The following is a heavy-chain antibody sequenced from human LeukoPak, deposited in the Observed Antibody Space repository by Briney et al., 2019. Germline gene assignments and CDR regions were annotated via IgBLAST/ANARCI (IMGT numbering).Heavy chain of an antibody. CDR3: AREVRRMTGGGYFDY. CDR1: GFTFSSYS. CDR2: ISSSSSYI. D-gene: IGHD3-16*01. J-gene: IGHJ4*02. V-gene: IGHV3-21*01. Sequence: PGGSLRLPCAASGFTFSSYSMNWVRQAPGKGLEWVSSISSSSSYIYYADSVKGRFTISRDNAKNSLYLQMNSLRAEDTAVYYCAREVRRMTGGGYFDYWGQGTLVTVSS.